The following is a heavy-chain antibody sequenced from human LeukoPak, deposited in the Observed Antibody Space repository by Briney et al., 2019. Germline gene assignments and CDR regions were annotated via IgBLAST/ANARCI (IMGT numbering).Heavy chain of an antibody. CDR1: GGSTSSDY. D-gene: IGHD1-26*01. V-gene: IGHV4-59*01. Sequence: SETLSLTCTVSGGSTSSDYWSWIRQPPGKGLEWIGYISYSGSTNYNPSLKSRVTISVDTPKNQISLNLSSVTAADTAIYYCSRESGPYSPFGHWGQGILVTVTT. CDR3: SRESGPYSPFGH. J-gene: IGHJ4*02. CDR2: ISYSGST.